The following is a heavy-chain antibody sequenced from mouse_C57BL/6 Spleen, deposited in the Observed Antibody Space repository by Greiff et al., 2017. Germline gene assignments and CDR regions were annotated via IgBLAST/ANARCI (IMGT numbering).Heavy chain of an antibody. CDR1: GYTFTSYW. V-gene: IGHV1-50*01. Sequence: QVQLQQPGAELVKPGASVKLSCKASGYTFTSYWMQWVKQRPGQGLEWIGEIDPSDSYTNYNPKFKGKATLTVDTSSSPAYMQLSSLTSEDSAVYYWARSTTVVAHFDYWGQGTTLTVSS. CDR3: ARSTTVVAHFDY. D-gene: IGHD1-1*01. CDR2: IDPSDSYT. J-gene: IGHJ2*01.